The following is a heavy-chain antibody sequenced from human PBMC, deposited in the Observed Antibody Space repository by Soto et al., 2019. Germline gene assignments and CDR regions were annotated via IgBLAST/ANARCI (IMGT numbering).Heavy chain of an antibody. CDR1: GGTFSSYT. D-gene: IGHD3-3*01. Sequence: GASVKVSCKASGGTFSSYTISWVRQAPGQGLEWMGRIIPILGIANYAQKFQGRVTITADKSTSTAYMELSSLRSEDTAVYYCARDGFLKPYDFWSGYPPDYWGQGTLVTVSS. CDR2: IIPILGIA. V-gene: IGHV1-69*04. J-gene: IGHJ4*02. CDR3: ARDGFLKPYDFWSGYPPDY.